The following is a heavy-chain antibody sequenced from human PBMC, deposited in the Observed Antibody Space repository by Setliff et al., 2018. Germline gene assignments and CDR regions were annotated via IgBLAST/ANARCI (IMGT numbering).Heavy chain of an antibody. CDR1: EFIFSNYW. D-gene: IGHD6-19*01. J-gene: IGHJ4*02. V-gene: IGHV3-74*01. Sequence: GSLRLSCAASEFIFSNYWMHWVRQAPGKGLIWVSRITRDGSETSYADSVKGRFTVSRDNAKNTLYLQMNSLRADDTAVYYCARETAVAGQYYFDYCGQGTLVTVSS. CDR3: ARETAVAGQYYFDY. CDR2: ITRDGSET.